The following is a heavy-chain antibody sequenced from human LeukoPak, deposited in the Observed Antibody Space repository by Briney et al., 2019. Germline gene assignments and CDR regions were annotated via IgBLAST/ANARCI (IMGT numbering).Heavy chain of an antibody. J-gene: IGHJ4*02. Sequence: GGSLRLSCAASGFTFSSYSMNWVRQAPGKGLEWVSSISSSSIYIYNADSVKGRFTISRDNAKNSLYLQMNSLRAEDTAVYYCARGVGNVVVTTDPLDYWGQGTLVTVSS. CDR3: ARGVGNVVVTTDPLDY. D-gene: IGHD2-21*02. V-gene: IGHV3-21*01. CDR2: ISSSSIYI. CDR1: GFTFSSYS.